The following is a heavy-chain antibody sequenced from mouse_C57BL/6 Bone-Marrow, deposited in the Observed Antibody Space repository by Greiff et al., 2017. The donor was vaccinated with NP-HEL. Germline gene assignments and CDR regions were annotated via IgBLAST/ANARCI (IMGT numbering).Heavy chain of an antibody. CDR3: ASPCDYYDDGLAY. J-gene: IGHJ3*01. Sequence: EVQLVESGGDLVKPGGSLKLSCAASGFTFSSYGMSWVRQTPDKRLEWVATISSGGSYTYYPDSVKGRFTISRDNAKNTLYLQMSSLTSEDTAMYYCASPCDYYDDGLAYWGQGTPVTVSA. CDR2: ISSGGSYT. CDR1: GFTFSSYG. D-gene: IGHD1-1*01. V-gene: IGHV5-6*01.